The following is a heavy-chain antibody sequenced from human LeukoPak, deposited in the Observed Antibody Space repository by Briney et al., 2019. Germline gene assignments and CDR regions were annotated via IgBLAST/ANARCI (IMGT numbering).Heavy chain of an antibody. CDR2: ISGSGGST. CDR3: AKGSLQQQLVLCFFDY. D-gene: IGHD6-13*01. V-gene: IGHV3-23*01. CDR1: GFTFSSYA. Sequence: GGSLRLSCAASGFTFSSYAMSWVRQAPGKGLEWVSAISGSGGSTYYADSVKGRFTISRDDSKNTLYLQMNSLRAEDTAVYYCAKGSLQQQLVLCFFDYWGQGTLVTVSS. J-gene: IGHJ4*02.